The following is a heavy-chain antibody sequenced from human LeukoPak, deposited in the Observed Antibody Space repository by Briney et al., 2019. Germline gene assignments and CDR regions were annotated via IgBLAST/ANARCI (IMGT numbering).Heavy chain of an antibody. V-gene: IGHV3-74*01. CDR1: GFIFSNYW. Sequence: GGSLRLSCAASGFIFSNYWMHWVRQAPGKGLVWVSRIKTDGSIISYADSVKGRFTISRDNAENTLYLQMNNLRTGDTAVYYCAREFGHGRWYFDYWGQGTLVTASS. D-gene: IGHD4-23*01. J-gene: IGHJ4*02. CDR3: AREFGHGRWYFDY. CDR2: IKTDGSII.